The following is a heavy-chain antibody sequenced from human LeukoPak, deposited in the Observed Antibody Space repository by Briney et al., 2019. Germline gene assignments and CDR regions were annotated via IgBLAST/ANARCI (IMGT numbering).Heavy chain of an antibody. D-gene: IGHD1-26*01. CDR3: AREEVGTHYRAFDI. CDR1: SGSIGSSSNY. CDR2: IYTTGST. Sequence: SETLSLTCTVSSGSIGSSSNYWSWIRQPAGKGLEWIGRIYTTGSTNYNPSLKSRVTISVDTSKNQFSLKLSSVTAADTAVYYCAREEVGTHYRAFDIWGQGTMVTVSS. J-gene: IGHJ3*02. V-gene: IGHV4-61*02.